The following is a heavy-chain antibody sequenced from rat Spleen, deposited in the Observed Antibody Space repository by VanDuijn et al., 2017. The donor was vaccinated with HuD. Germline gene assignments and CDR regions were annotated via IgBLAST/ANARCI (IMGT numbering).Heavy chain of an antibody. Sequence: QVQLKESGPGLVQPSQTLSLTCTVSGFSLISNSVHWVRQPPGKGLEWMGVIWGKGNTNYNSAPKSRLSISRDTSKSQIYLKMNSLQSEDTATYYCTRDSNYYSGPRDYWGQGVMVTVSS. CDR2: IWGKGNT. CDR1: GFSLISNS. J-gene: IGHJ2*01. D-gene: IGHD1-1*01. CDR3: TRDSNYYSGPRDY. V-gene: IGHV2-13*01.